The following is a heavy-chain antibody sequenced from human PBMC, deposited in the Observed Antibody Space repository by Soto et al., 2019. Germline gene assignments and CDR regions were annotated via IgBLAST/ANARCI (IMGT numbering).Heavy chain of an antibody. CDR3: ARDTAVTNAASRMAY. J-gene: IGHJ4*02. CDR2: IIPFGNIA. Sequence: QVQLVQSGAEVKKPGSSVKVSCKASGGSFSTYSYNWVRQAPGQGLEWMGRIIPFGNIANYGQAFQDRVTISADTSASTVYMELSSLTSEDAALYYCARDTAVTNAASRMAYWGQGTLVTVSS. V-gene: IGHV1-69*08. CDR1: GGSFSTYS. D-gene: IGHD4-4*01.